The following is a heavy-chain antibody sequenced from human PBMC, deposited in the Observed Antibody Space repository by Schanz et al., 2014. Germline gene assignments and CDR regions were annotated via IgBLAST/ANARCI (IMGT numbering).Heavy chain of an antibody. J-gene: IGHJ6*02. CDR3: ARQRSYFYAMDV. V-gene: IGHV3-23*04. CDR2: ISDRGDGT. CDR1: GFTFTTFA. Sequence: VQLVESGGGVVQPGKSLRLSCATSGFTFTTFAMTWVRQAPGKGLEWVSGISDRGDGTNYGDSVRGRFTISRDSAKNSLYLQMNSLRAEDTAVYYCARQRSYFYAMDVWGQGTTVTVSS.